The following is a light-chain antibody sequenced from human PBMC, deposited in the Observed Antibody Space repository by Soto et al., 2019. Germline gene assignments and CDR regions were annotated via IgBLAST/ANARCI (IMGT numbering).Light chain of an antibody. J-gene: IGKJ4*01. CDR2: DAS. CDR1: QSVRSW. CDR3: QQYDNYPLT. V-gene: IGKV1-5*01. Sequence: IQRTQSPSTLSASVGDRVTITCRASQSVRSWLAWYQQKPGRAPKFLIYDASSLESGVPSRFSGSGSGAEFTLTISNLQPDDFATYYCQQYDNYPLTFGGGTKV.